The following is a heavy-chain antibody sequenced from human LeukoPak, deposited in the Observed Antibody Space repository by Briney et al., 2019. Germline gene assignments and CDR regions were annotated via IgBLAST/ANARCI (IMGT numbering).Heavy chain of an antibody. J-gene: IGHJ5*02. Sequence: SVKVSCKASGGTFSSYAISWARQAPGQGLEWMGRIIPILGIANYAQKFQGRVTITADKSTSTAYMELSSLRSEDTAVYYCARAPGYSYGSETLYDTWGQGTLVTVSS. D-gene: IGHD5-18*01. V-gene: IGHV1-69*04. CDR1: GGTFSSYA. CDR3: ARAPGYSYGSETLYDT. CDR2: IIPILGIA.